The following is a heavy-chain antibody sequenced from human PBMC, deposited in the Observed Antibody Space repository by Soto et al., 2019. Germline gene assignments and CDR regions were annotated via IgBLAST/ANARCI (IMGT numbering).Heavy chain of an antibody. Sequence: SETLSLTCTVSGASISSDDYYWSWIRQPPGKGLEWIGYIDYSGNSYYNPSLKSRLTISIDRSKNQFSLKLSSVTAADTAVYYCARGATVCIQHWGQGTLVTVSS. D-gene: IGHD2-8*01. CDR2: IDYSGNS. CDR3: ARGATVCIQH. V-gene: IGHV4-30-4*01. J-gene: IGHJ1*01. CDR1: GASISSDDYY.